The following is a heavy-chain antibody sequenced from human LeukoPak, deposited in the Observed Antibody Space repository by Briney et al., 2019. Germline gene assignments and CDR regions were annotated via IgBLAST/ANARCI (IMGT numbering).Heavy chain of an antibody. CDR3: ARDIATAGHSAIDY. V-gene: IGHV3-7*01. CDR2: IKQDGSDK. J-gene: IGHJ4*02. Sequence: GGSLRLSCAASGFTFNNYWMSWVRQAPGKGLEWVANIKQDGSDKYYADSVKGRFTISRDNAKNSLYLQMNSLRAEDTATYYCARDIATAGHSAIDYWGQGTLVTVSS. D-gene: IGHD6-13*01. CDR1: GFTFNNYW.